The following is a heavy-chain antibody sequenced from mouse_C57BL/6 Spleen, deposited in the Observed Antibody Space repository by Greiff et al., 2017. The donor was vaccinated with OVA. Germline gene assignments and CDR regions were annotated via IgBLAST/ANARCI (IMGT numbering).Heavy chain of an antibody. V-gene: IGHV1-81*01. D-gene: IGHD3-2*02. Sequence: VQLQQSGAELARPGASVKLSCKASGYTFTSYGIRWVKQRPGQGLEWIGEIYPRSGNTYYNEKFKGKATLTADKSSSTAYMELRSLTTEDSAVYVGARSTAKARGGFAYWGQGTLVTVSA. J-gene: IGHJ3*01. CDR3: ARSTAKARGGFAY. CDR2: IYPRSGNT. CDR1: GYTFTSYG.